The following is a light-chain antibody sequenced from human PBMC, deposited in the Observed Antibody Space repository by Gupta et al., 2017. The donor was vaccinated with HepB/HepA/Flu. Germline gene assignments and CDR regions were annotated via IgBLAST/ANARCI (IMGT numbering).Light chain of an antibody. CDR1: SSDINGYNY. J-gene: IGLJ2*01. Sequence: QSALTQPPSASGSPGQSVTISCTGTSSDINGYNYVSWYQQYPGKAPKLMIYEVTKRPSGVPDRFSGSKSGNTASLTVSGLQAEDEAEYYCSISSYAGINNVLFGGGTKLTVL. CDR3: SSYAGINNVL. CDR2: EVT. V-gene: IGLV2-8*01.